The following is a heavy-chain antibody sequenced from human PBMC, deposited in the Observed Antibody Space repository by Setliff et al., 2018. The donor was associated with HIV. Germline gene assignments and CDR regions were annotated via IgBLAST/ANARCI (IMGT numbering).Heavy chain of an antibody. J-gene: IGHJ5*02. CDR1: GYSFSSYY. CDR3: AREGHVATPGSSEFDP. Sequence: ASVKVSCKASGYSFSSYYVHWVRQAPGQGLEWMGIVNPRGGKANYAQRFHGRLTVTTDTSKSTVYMELRLLASDDTAIYYCAREGHVATPGSSEFDPWGQGTLVTVSS. CDR2: VNPRGGKA. V-gene: IGHV1-46*01. D-gene: IGHD6-13*01.